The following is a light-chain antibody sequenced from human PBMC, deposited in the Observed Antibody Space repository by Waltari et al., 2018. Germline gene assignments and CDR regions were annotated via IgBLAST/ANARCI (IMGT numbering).Light chain of an antibody. CDR1: SSNIGNYL. CDR2: ENY. J-gene: IGLJ3*02. V-gene: IGLV1-51*01. Sequence: QSVLTQPPSVSAAPGQKVTISCSGSSSNIGNYLVSWYHQLPGATPKLLIYENYKRPSGIPDRISASKSGTSATLDITGLQIGDEADYYCATWDNSLTAVVFGGGTKLTVL. CDR3: ATWDNSLTAVV.